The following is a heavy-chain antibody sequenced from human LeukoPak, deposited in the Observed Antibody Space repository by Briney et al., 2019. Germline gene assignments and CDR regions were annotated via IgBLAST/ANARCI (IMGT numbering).Heavy chain of an antibody. CDR2: MNPNSGNT. CDR3: ARGTVLRFLEWSFDY. CDR1: GYTFTSYD. D-gene: IGHD3-3*01. J-gene: IGHJ4*02. V-gene: IGHV1-8*03. Sequence: GTSVKVSCKASGYTFTSYDINWVRQATGQGLEWMGWMNPNSGNTGYAQKFQGRVTITRNTSISTAYMELSSLRSEDTAVYYCARGTVLRFLEWSFDYWGQGTLVTVSS.